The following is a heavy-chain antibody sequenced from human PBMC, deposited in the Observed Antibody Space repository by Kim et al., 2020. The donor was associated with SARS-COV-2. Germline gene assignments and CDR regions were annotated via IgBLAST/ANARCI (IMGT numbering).Heavy chain of an antibody. CDR2: IKQDGSEK. Sequence: GGSLRLSCAASGFTFSHYWMTWVRQAPGKGLEWVANIKQDGSEKYYVDSLKGRFTISRDNAKNSLYLHMNRLRADDTAVYYCARVSARYSSSHYRFEEYYGMDVWGQGTTVTVSS. D-gene: IGHD6-13*01. V-gene: IGHV3-7*03. CDR3: ARVSARYSSSHYRFEEYYGMDV. CDR1: GFTFSHYW. J-gene: IGHJ6*02.